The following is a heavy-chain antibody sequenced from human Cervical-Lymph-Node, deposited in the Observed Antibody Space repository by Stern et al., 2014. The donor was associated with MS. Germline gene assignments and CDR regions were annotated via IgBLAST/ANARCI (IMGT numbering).Heavy chain of an antibody. CDR3: TRGWSA. D-gene: IGHD3-3*01. Sequence: EQLLESGAEVKKPGASVKVSCKASGYTFTSDDINWLRQVPGQGLEWMGWMNPDSGDTGYAQKFRGKFTITRDLSINTAYMEMSSLKFEDTAVYYCTRGWSAWGQGTLVTVSS. J-gene: IGHJ4*02. CDR2: MNPDSGDT. CDR1: GYTFTSDD. V-gene: IGHV1-8*01.